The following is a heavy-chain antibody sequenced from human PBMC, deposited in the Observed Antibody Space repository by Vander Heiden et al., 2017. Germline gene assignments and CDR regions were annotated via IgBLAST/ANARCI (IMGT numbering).Heavy chain of an antibody. Sequence: QVQLVQSGAEVKKPGASVKVSCKASGYTFTSYYMHWVRQAPGQGLEWMGISNPSGGSTSYAQKFQGRVTMTRDTSTSTVYMELSSLRSEDTAVYYCARWVVVTAVFDYWGQGTLVTVSS. CDR2: SNPSGGST. CDR1: GYTFTSYY. V-gene: IGHV1-46*03. D-gene: IGHD2-21*02. J-gene: IGHJ4*02. CDR3: ARWVVVTAVFDY.